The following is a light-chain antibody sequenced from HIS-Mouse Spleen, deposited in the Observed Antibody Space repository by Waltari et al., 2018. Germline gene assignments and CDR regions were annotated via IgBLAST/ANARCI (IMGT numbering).Light chain of an antibody. J-gene: IGLJ3*02. CDR1: STDVRSYNL. CDR2: EGS. V-gene: IGLV2-23*01. CDR3: CSYAGSSTWV. Sequence: QSALTHPASVTGSPGHALTISRTGTSTDVRSYNLVSWYQQHPGKAPKLMIYEGSKPPSGVSNRFSGSKSSNTASLTSSGLQAEDEADYYCCSYAGSSTWVFGGGTKLTVL.